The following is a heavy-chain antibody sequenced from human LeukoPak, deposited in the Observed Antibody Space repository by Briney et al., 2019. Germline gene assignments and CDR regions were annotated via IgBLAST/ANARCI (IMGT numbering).Heavy chain of an antibody. J-gene: IGHJ4*02. D-gene: IGHD3-22*01. CDR2: ISYDGSNK. V-gene: IGHV3-30-3*01. CDR3: ARATKFYSSSGRYYYDSRSSDY. CDR1: GFTFSSYA. Sequence: GGSLRLSCAASGFTFSSYAMHWVRQAPGKGLEWVAVISYDGSNKYYADSVKGRFTISRDNSKNTLYLQMNSLRAEDTAVYYCARATKFYSSSGRYYYDSRSSDYWGQGTLVTVSS.